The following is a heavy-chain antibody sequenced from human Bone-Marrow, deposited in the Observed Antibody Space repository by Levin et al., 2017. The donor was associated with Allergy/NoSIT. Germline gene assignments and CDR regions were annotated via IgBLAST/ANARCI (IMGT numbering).Heavy chain of an antibody. J-gene: IGHJ6*02. CDR3: AKGKDIWSGSSLDAMDV. V-gene: IGHV1-69*06. Sequence: SVKVSCKASGGTFSSFDISWVRQAPGQGLEWMGEIIPIFGSANYAQKFQGRVTITADKSTSTAYMELNSLTSDDTAVYYCAKGKDIWSGSSLDAMDVWGQGTTVTVSS. CDR1: GGTFSSFD. D-gene: IGHD3-3*01. CDR2: IIPIFGSA.